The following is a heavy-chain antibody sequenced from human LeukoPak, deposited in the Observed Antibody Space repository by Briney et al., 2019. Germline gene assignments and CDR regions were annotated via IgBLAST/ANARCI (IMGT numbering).Heavy chain of an antibody. CDR3: ATRPGSYESGHGDAF. V-gene: IGHV4-39*01. Sequence: PSETLSLTCSVFGGSISSSDCYWGWIRQPPGKGLQWTGSIYYSGNTYYNPSLRSRVSISIDTSKNQFSLKLNSVTAADTAVYYCATRPGSYESGHGDAFWGQGTLVTVSS. D-gene: IGHD3-16*01. J-gene: IGHJ4*02. CDR2: IYYSGNT. CDR1: GGSISSSDCY.